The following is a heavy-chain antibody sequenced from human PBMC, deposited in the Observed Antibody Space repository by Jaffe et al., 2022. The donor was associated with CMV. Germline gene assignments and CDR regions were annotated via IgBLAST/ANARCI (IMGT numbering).Heavy chain of an antibody. V-gene: IGHV1-69*09. CDR2: IIPILGIA. CDR3: ASPYYGSGSYRPFDY. D-gene: IGHD3-10*01. Sequence: QVQLVQSGAEVKKPGSSVKVSCKASGGTFSSYAISWVRQAPGQGLEWMGRIIPILGIANYAQKFQGRVTITADKSTSTAYMELSSLRSEDTAVYYCASPYYGSGSYRPFDYWGQGTLVTVSS. J-gene: IGHJ4*02. CDR1: GGTFSSYA.